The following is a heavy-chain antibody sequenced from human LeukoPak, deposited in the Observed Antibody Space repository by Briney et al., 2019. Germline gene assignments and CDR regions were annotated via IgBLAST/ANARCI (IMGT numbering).Heavy chain of an antibody. CDR2: IYHSEST. Sequence: PSETLSLTCSVSGYSISSGYYWGWIRQPPGKGLEWIGSIYHSESTYYNPSLKSRVTLSMDTSKNQFSLKLTSVTAADTAVYFCARVGDYGDYVNWFDPWGQGNLVTVSS. CDR3: ARVGDYGDYVNWFDP. D-gene: IGHD4-17*01. CDR1: GYSISSGYY. J-gene: IGHJ5*02. V-gene: IGHV4-38-2*02.